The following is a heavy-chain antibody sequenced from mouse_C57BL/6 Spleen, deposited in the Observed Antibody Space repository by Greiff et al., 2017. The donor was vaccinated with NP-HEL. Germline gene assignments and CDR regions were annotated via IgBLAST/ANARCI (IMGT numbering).Heavy chain of an antibody. CDR3: AKLSHYYGSTNYAMDY. Sequence: QVQLQQSGPGLVQPSQSLSITCTASGFSLTSYGVHWVRQSPGKGLEWLGVIWSGGSTDYNAAFMSRLSITKDNSKSQVFFKMNSLQADDTAIYYGAKLSHYYGSTNYAMDYWGQGTSVTVSS. CDR1: GFSLTSYG. D-gene: IGHD1-1*01. V-gene: IGHV2-5*01. CDR2: IWSGGST. J-gene: IGHJ4*01.